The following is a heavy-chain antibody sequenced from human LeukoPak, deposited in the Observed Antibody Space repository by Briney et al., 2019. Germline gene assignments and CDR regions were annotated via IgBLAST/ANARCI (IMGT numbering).Heavy chain of an antibody. D-gene: IGHD2-15*01. Sequence: GRSLRLSCAASGFTFSSYGMHWVRQAPGKGLEWVALIWYDGSNKYYGDSVKGRFTISRDNSKNTLYLRMNSLRAEDTAVYYCATGVGAANNAFDIWGQGTTVTVSS. CDR2: IWYDGSNK. J-gene: IGHJ3*02. V-gene: IGHV3-33*01. CDR1: GFTFSSYG. CDR3: ATGVGAANNAFDI.